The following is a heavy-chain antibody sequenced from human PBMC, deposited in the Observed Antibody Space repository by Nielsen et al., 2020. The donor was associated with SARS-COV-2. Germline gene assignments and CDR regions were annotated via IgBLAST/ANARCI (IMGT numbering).Heavy chain of an antibody. CDR1: GGSISSSSYY. V-gene: IGHV4-39*07. D-gene: IGHD3-22*01. CDR3: ARFKEEPYYYDSSGYYVDY. J-gene: IGHJ4*02. CDR2: IYYSGST. Sequence: SETLSLTCTVSGGSISSSSYYWGWIRQPPGKGLEWIGSIYYSGSTYYNPSLKSRVTISVDTSKNQFSLKLSSVTAADTAVYYCARFKEEPYYYDSSGYYVDYWGQGTLVTVSS.